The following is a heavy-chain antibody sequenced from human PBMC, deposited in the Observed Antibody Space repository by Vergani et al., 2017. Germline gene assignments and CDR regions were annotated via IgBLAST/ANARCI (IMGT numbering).Heavy chain of an antibody. D-gene: IGHD2-21*02. V-gene: IGHV3-7*01. J-gene: IGHJ4*02. CDR3: AKDHCGGDCYWFDY. CDR2: IKQDGSEK. Sequence: EVQLVESGGGLVQPGGSLRLSCAASGFTFSSYWMSWVRQAPGKGLEWVANIKQDGSEKYYVDSVKGRFTISRDNAKNSLYLQMNSLRAEDTAVYYCAKDHCGGDCYWFDYWGQGTLVTVSS. CDR1: GFTFSSYW.